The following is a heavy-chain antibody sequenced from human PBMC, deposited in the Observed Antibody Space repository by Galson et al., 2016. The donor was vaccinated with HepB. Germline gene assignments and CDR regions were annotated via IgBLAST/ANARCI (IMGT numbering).Heavy chain of an antibody. CDR1: GDSIRSDSDY. CDR2: IFYTGTT. J-gene: IGHJ5*02. Sequence: SETLSLTCIVSGDSIRSDSDYWGWVRQSPGKGLEWIGSIFYTGTTYYNPSPQSRLTIFLDTSSNQFSLRLRSVTAADTALYSCARHGELDSDRGWFDPWGQGTLVTVSS. V-gene: IGHV4-39*01. D-gene: IGHD1-1*01. CDR3: ARHGELDSDRGWFDP.